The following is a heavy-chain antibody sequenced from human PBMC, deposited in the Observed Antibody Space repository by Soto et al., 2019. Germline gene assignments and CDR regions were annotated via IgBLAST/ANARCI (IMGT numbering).Heavy chain of an antibody. Sequence: SETLSLTCAVSGGSFTSNNWWTCIRQPPGQGLEWIGEIYRTGSTNYNPSLKSRVTISLDKSENQFSLKVTSLTAADTAVYYCASRDPGTSVDYWGQGTLVTVSS. J-gene: IGHJ4*02. V-gene: IGHV4-4*02. CDR2: IYRTGST. CDR3: ASRDPGTSVDY. CDR1: GGSFTSNNW. D-gene: IGHD1-7*01.